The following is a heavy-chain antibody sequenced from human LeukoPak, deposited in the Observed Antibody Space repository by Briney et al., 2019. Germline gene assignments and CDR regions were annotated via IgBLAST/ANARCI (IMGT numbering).Heavy chain of an antibody. CDR2: IYSGGST. CDR3: ARGSMTTVTRGYYYGMDV. J-gene: IGHJ6*02. CDR1: GFTVSSNY. Sequence: PGGSLRLSCAASGFTVSSNYMSWVRQAPGKGLEWVSVIYSGGSTYHADSVKGRFTISRDNSKNTLYLQMNSLRAEDTAVYYCARGSMTTVTRGYYYGMDVWGQGITVTVSS. D-gene: IGHD4-17*01. V-gene: IGHV3-66*01.